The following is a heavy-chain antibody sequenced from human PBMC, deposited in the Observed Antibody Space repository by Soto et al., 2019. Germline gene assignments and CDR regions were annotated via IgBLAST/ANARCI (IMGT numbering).Heavy chain of an antibody. CDR3: ARGSGWYFDAFDI. CDR2: ISSSSSYI. D-gene: IGHD6-19*01. Sequence: EVQLVESGGGLVKPGGSLRLSCAASGFTFSSYSMNWVHQAPGKGLEWVSSISSSSSYIYYADSVKGRFTISRDNAKNSLYLQMNSLRAEDTAVYYCARGSGWYFDAFDIWGQGTMVTVSS. CDR1: GFTFSSYS. V-gene: IGHV3-21*01. J-gene: IGHJ3*02.